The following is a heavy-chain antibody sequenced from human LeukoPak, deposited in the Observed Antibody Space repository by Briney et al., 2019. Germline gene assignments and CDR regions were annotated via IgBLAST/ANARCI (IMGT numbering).Heavy chain of an antibody. CDR2: ISSSSSTI. CDR3: ARAGDILTGYQGFDY. V-gene: IGHV3-48*01. CDR1: GFTFSSYS. J-gene: IGHJ4*02. D-gene: IGHD3-9*01. Sequence: GGSLRLSCAASGFTFSSYSMNWVRQAPGKGLEWVSYISSSSSTIYYADSVKGRFTISRDNAKNSLYLQMNSLRAEDTAVYYCARAGDILTGYQGFDYWGQGTLVTVSS.